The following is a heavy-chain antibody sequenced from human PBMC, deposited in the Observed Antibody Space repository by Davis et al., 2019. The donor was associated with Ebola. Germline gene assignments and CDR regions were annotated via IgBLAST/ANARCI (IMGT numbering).Heavy chain of an antibody. V-gene: IGHV1-3*01. CDR1: GYTFTSYA. D-gene: IGHD2-21*01. CDR3: ARVIRWGGANNWFDP. J-gene: IGHJ5*02. CDR2: INAGNGNT. Sequence: ASVKVSCKASGYTFTSYAMYWVRQAPGQRLEWMGWINAGNGNTKYSQKFQGRVTITRDTSASTAYMELSSLRSEDTAVYYCARVIRWGGANNWFDPWGQGTLVTVSS.